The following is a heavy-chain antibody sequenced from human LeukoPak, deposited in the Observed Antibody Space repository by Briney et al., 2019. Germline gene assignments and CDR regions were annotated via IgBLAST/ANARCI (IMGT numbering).Heavy chain of an antibody. V-gene: IGHV1-46*01. J-gene: IGHJ4*02. Sequence: GASVKVSCKASGYTFTSYYMHWVRQAPGQGLEWMGIINPSGGSTSYAQKFQGRVTMTRDTSTSTVYMELSSLRSEDTAVYYCARSAGVRGVPDYFDYWGQGTLVTVSS. CDR3: ARSAGVRGVPDYFDY. D-gene: IGHD3-10*01. CDR1: GYTFTSYY. CDR2: INPSGGST.